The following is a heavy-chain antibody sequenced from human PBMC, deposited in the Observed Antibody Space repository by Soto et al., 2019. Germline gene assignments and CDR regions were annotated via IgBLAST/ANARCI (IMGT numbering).Heavy chain of an antibody. CDR3: ARDPNRYYYYGMDV. V-gene: IGHV3-30-3*01. J-gene: IGHJ6*02. D-gene: IGHD3-10*01. CDR1: GFTFSSYA. Sequence: GGSLRLSCAASGFTFSSYAMHWVRQAPGKGLEWVAVISYDGSNKYYADSVKGRSTISRDNSKNTLYLQMNSLRAEDTAVYYCARDPNRYYYYGMDVWGQGTTVTVSS. CDR2: ISYDGSNK.